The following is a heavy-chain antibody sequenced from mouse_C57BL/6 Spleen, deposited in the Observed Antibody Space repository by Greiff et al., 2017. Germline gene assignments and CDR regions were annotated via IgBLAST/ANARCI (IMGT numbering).Heavy chain of an antibody. D-gene: IGHD2-5*01. CDR2: IYPRSGNP. J-gene: IGHJ2*01. CDR3: ARSEAYYSNSYYFDY. Sequence: QVQLQQSGAELARPGASVKLSCKASGYTFTSYGISWVKQRTGQGLEWIGEIYPRSGNPYYNEKFKGKATLTADKSSSTAYMDLRSLTSEDSAVYFCARSEAYYSNSYYFDYWGQGTTLTVSS. CDR1: GYTFTSYG. V-gene: IGHV1-81*01.